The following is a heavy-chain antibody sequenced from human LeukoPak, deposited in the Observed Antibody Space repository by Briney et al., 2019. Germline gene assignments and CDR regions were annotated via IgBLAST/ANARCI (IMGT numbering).Heavy chain of an antibody. V-gene: IGHV3-43*02. CDR2: ISEDGGDT. CDR1: GFTFDDYA. J-gene: IGHJ4*02. D-gene: IGHD3-9*01. CDR3: ARDKDYDILTGYDSGIDY. Sequence: GGSLRLSCAASGFTFDDYAMHWVRQTPGKGLECVSLISEDGGDTWYADSVKGRFTISRDNAKNSLYLQMNSLRAEDTAVYYCARDKDYDILTGYDSGIDYWGQGTLVTVSS.